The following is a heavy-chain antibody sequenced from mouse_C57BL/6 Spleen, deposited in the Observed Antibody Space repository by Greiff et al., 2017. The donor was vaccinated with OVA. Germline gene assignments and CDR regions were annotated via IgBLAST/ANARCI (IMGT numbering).Heavy chain of an antibody. CDR3: ARSDYGSYFDY. CDR2: INPSNGGT. J-gene: IGHJ2*01. D-gene: IGHD1-1*01. V-gene: IGHV1-53*01. Sequence: QVHVKQPGTELVKPGASVKLSCKASGYTFTSYWMHWVKQRPGQGLEWIGNINPSNGGTNYNEKFKSKATLTVDKSSSTAYMQLSSLTSEDSAVYYCARSDYGSYFDYWGQGTTLTVSS. CDR1: GYTFTSYW.